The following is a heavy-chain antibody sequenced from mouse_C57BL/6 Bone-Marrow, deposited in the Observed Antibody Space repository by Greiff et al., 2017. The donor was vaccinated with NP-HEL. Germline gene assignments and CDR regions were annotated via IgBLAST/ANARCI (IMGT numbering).Heavy chain of an antibody. CDR1: GYAFSSSW. J-gene: IGHJ4*01. V-gene: IGHV1-82*01. Sequence: VQLQQSGPELVKPGASVKISCKASGYAFSSSWMNWVKQRPGKGLEWIGRIYPGDGDTNYNGKFKGKATLTADKSSSTAYMQLSSLTSEDSAVYFCARAVVALYAMDYWGQGTSVTVSS. CDR3: ARAVVALYAMDY. CDR2: IYPGDGDT. D-gene: IGHD1-1*01.